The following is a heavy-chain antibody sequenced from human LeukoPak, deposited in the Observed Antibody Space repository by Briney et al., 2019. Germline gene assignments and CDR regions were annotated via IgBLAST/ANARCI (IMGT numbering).Heavy chain of an antibody. J-gene: IGHJ4*02. CDR2: IYHSGST. D-gene: IGHD3-10*01. CDR3: ARAHTMVRGVIQAWDY. V-gene: IGHV4-38-2*02. CDR1: GYSISSGYY. Sequence: SETLSLTCTVSGYSISSGYYWGWIRQPPGKGLEWIGSIYHSGSTYYNPSLKSRVTISVDTSKNQFSLKLSSVTAADTAVYYCARAHTMVRGVIQAWDYWGQGTLVTVSS.